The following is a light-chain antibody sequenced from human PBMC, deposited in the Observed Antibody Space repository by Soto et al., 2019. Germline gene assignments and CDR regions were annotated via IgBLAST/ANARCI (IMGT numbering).Light chain of an antibody. J-gene: IGKJ2*01. Sequence: DIQLTQSPSSVSASVGDRVTITCRASQGINSWLAWYQQKPGKAPTLLIYAASSLQGAVPSRFSGRGSGTDFPLSIRSLQPEDFATYYCQQSNSFPYTFGQGTKLEIK. CDR1: QGINSW. CDR3: QQSNSFPYT. V-gene: IGKV1D-12*01. CDR2: AAS.